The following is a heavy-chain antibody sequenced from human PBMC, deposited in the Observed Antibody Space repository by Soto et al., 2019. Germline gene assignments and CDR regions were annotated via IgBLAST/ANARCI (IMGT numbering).Heavy chain of an antibody. Sequence: QVQLVESGGGVVQPGRSLRLSCAASGFTFSSYAMHWVRQAPGKGLEWVAVISYDGSNKYYADSVKGRFTISRDNSKNTLYLQMNSLRAEDTAVYYCATPRRVGGTTPLGDYWGQGTLVTVSS. CDR1: GFTFSSYA. V-gene: IGHV3-30-3*01. CDR2: ISYDGSNK. J-gene: IGHJ4*02. CDR3: ATPRRVGGTTPLGDY. D-gene: IGHD1-26*01.